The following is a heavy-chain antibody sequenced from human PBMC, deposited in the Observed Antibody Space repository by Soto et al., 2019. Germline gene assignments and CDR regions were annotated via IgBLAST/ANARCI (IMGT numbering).Heavy chain of an antibody. J-gene: IGHJ6*02. CDR1: GGSISSSNW. CDR3: ASDGGGYSSSSAHYYYYGMDV. D-gene: IGHD6-6*01. V-gene: IGHV4-4*02. Sequence: PSETLSLTCAVSGGSISSSNWWSWVRQPPGKGLEWIGEIYHSGSTNYNPSLKSRVTISVDKSKNQFSLKLSSVTAADTAVYYCASDGGGYSSSSAHYYYYGMDVWGQGTTVTVSS. CDR2: IYHSGST.